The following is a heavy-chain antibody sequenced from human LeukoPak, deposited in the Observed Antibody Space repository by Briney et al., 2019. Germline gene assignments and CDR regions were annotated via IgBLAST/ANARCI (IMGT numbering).Heavy chain of an antibody. V-gene: IGHV1-46*01. CDR2: INPSGGST. D-gene: IGHD4-17*01. CDR3: ARDRDYGFDY. J-gene: IGHJ4*02. CDR1: GYTFTSFY. Sequence: ASVKVSCKASGYTFTSFYIRWVRQAPGQGLDWMAMINPSGGSTSYAQKFQGRVTVTRDTSTNTVHMELSSLRSEDTAVYYCARDRDYGFDYWGQGTLVTVSS.